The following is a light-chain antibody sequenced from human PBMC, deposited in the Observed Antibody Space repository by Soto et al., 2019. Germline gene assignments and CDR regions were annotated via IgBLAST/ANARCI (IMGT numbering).Light chain of an antibody. J-gene: IGLJ1*01. CDR1: SSDVGGYKY. V-gene: IGLV2-8*01. CDR2: EVS. CDR3: SSYAGSDLYV. Sequence: QSALTQPPSASGSPGQSVTISCTGTSSDVGGYKYVSWYQQHPGKAPKVMIYEVSKRPSGVPDCFSGSKSGNTASLTVSGLHAEDEAVYYCSSYAGSDLYVFGSGTKLTVL.